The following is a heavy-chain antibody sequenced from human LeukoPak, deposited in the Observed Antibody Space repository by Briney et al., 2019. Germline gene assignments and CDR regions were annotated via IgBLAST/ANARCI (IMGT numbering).Heavy chain of an antibody. CDR2: ISGSGGYT. D-gene: IGHD3-22*01. Sequence: PGGSLRLSCAASGFTVSSNYMSWVRQAPGKGLEWVSAISGSGGYTYYADSVKGRFTISRDNSKNTLYLQMNSLRAEDTAVYYCAKRSDSGGYYYPDYWGQGTLVTVSS. CDR1: GFTVSSNY. J-gene: IGHJ4*02. V-gene: IGHV3-23*01. CDR3: AKRSDSGGYYYPDY.